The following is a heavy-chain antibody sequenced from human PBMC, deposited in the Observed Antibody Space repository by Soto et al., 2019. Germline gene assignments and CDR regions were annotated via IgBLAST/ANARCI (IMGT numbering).Heavy chain of an antibody. Sequence: EVQLLESGGGLVQPGGSLRLSCAASGFTFSSYAMSWVRQAPGKGLEWVSAISGSGGSTYYADSVKGRFTISRDNSKNTLYLQMNSLRAEDTAVYYCAKDRYSYTQWGGWYYFDYWGQGTLVTVSS. J-gene: IGHJ4*02. CDR3: AKDRYSYTQWGGWYYFDY. D-gene: IGHD5-18*01. V-gene: IGHV3-23*01. CDR1: GFTFSSYA. CDR2: ISGSGGST.